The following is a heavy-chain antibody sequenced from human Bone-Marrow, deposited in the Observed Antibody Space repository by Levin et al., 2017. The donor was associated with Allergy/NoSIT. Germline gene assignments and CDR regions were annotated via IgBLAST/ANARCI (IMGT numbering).Heavy chain of an antibody. CDR3: ATEKGGQGRGLES. D-gene: IGHD2-15*01. V-gene: IGHV4-31*03. Sequence: SETLSLTCTISGGSISSGGYYWTWIRQRPGKGLEWIGYIQYSWSTYYSPSLMSRLTMSVDTSKNHFTLTLSSVTAADTAVYYCATEKGGQGRGLESWGLGTLVTVSS. J-gene: IGHJ5*02. CDR1: GGSISSGGYY. CDR2: IQYSWST.